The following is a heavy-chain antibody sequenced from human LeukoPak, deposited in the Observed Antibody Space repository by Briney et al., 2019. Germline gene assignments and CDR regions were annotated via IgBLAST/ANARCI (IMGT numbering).Heavy chain of an antibody. Sequence: SETLSLTCTVSGYSISSGYYWGWIRQPPGKGLEWIGSIYHSGSTYYNPSLKSRVTISVDTSKNQFSLKLSSVTAADTAVYYCARGYSYGQHYYYYMDVWGKGTTVTVSS. D-gene: IGHD5-18*01. CDR3: ARGYSYGQHYYYYMDV. CDR2: IYHSGST. J-gene: IGHJ6*03. V-gene: IGHV4-38-2*02. CDR1: GYSISSGYY.